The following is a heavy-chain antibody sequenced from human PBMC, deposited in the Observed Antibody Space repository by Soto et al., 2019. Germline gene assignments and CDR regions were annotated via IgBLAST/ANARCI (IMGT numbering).Heavy chain of an antibody. V-gene: IGHV3-30-3*01. CDR2: ISYDGSNK. J-gene: IGHJ6*02. Sequence: ESGGGVVQPGRSLRLSCAASGFTFSSYAMHWVRQAPGKGLEWVAVISYDGSNKYYADSVKGRFTISRDNSKNTLYLQMNSLRAEDTAVYYCAREIMMDYYYGMDVWGQGTTVTVSS. CDR1: GFTFSSYA. D-gene: IGHD3-16*01. CDR3: AREIMMDYYYGMDV.